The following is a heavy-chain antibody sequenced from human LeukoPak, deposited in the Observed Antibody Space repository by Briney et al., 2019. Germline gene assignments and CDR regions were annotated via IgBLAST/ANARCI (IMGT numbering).Heavy chain of an antibody. V-gene: IGHV4-39*07. CDR2: IYYSGTT. CDR1: GDSISSSSYF. CDR3: ARGSRRPYYFDY. Sequence: SETLSLTCTVSGDSISSSSYFWGWLRQPPGQGLEYIGSIYYSGTTYYNPSLKSRFTISVDRSKNQSSLKLSSETGADTAVYYCARGSRRPYYFDYWGQGTLVTVSS. J-gene: IGHJ4*02.